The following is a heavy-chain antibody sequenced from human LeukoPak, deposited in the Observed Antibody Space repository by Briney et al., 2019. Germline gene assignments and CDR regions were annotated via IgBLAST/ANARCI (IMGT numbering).Heavy chain of an antibody. CDR3: ARDRQGDYYGSGSYLYYYYYMDV. CDR1: GGSISSYY. D-gene: IGHD3-10*01. CDR2: IYYSGST. J-gene: IGHJ6*03. Sequence: PSETLSLTCTVSGGSISSYYWSWILQPPGKGLEWIGYIYYSGSTNYNPSLKSRVTISVDTSKNQFSLKLSSVTAADTAVYYCARDRQGDYYGSGSYLYYYYYMDVWGKGTTVTVSS. V-gene: IGHV4-59*01.